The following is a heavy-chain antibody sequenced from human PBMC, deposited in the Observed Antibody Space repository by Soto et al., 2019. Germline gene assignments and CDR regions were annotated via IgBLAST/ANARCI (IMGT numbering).Heavy chain of an antibody. CDR1: GYTFTSYA. V-gene: IGHV1-3*01. D-gene: IGHD4-17*01. Sequence: ASVKVSCKASGYTFTSYAMHWLRQAPGQRLEWMGWINAGNGNTKYSQKFQGRVTMTRNTSISTAYMELSSLRSEDTAVYYCARTLYGDNVDYWGQGTLVTVSS. CDR3: ARTLYGDNVDY. CDR2: INAGNGNT. J-gene: IGHJ4*02.